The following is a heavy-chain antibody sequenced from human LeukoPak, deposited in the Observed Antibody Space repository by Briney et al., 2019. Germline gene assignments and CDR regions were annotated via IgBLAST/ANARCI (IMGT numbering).Heavy chain of an antibody. Sequence: PSKTLSLTCTVSGGSISSGAYYWGWIRQPPGKGLEWIGRIYTSGSTNYNPSLKSRVTMSVDTSKNQFSLKLSSVTAADTAVYYCAREGPIVVVPAAIPFDYWGQGTLVTVSS. D-gene: IGHD2-2*02. CDR2: IYTSGST. CDR3: AREGPIVVVPAAIPFDY. CDR1: GGSISSGAYY. J-gene: IGHJ4*02. V-gene: IGHV4-39*07.